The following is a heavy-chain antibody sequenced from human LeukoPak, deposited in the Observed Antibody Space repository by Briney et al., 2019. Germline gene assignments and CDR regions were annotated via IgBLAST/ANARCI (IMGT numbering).Heavy chain of an antibody. CDR1: GFTFSSYA. J-gene: IGHJ4*02. V-gene: IGHV3-30-3*01. Sequence: GGSLRLSCAASGFTFSSYAMHWVRQAPGKGLEWVAVISYDGSNKYYADSVKGRFTISRDNSKNTLYLQMNSLRAEDTAVYYCARHLNYYLDYWGQGTLVTVSS. CDR2: ISYDGSNK. CDR3: ARHLNYYLDY. D-gene: IGHD3-10*01.